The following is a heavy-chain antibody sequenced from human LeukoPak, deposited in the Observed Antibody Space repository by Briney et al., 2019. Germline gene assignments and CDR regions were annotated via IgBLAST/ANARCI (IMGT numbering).Heavy chain of an antibody. D-gene: IGHD2-2*01. CDR3: ARDTMGLVVPANIGID. V-gene: IGHV1-18*01. CDR1: GYTFTSYG. J-gene: IGHJ4*02. CDR2: ISAYNGNT. Sequence: ASVKVSCKASGYTFTSYGISWVRQAPGQGLEWMGWISAYNGNTNYAQKLQGRVTMTTDTSTSTAYMELRSLRFDDTAVYYCARDTMGLVVPANIGIDWGQGTLVTVSS.